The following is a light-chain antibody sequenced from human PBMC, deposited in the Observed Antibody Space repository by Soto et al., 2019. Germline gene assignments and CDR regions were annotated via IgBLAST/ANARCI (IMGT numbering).Light chain of an antibody. CDR1: SSVHWH. CDR3: QQYLQWHFT. CDR2: GSS. Sequence: IMVTQSPAALSLSPGDTATLTCRSTSSVHWHLAWYHVRPGQSPRLLISGSSVRADGVPERFSGGGAGTQFTLTIDGVQPEDVGVYYCQQYLQWHFTFGQGTKVQI. V-gene: IGKV3-15*01. J-gene: IGKJ1*01.